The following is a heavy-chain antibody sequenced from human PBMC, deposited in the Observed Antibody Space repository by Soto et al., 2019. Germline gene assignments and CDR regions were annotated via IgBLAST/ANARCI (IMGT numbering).Heavy chain of an antibody. D-gene: IGHD5-18*01. CDR1: GFTFSSYA. CDR2: ISYDGSNK. V-gene: IGHV3-30-3*01. CDR3: ARDGGYSYSLDY. Sequence: GGSLRLSCAASGFTFSSYAMHWVRQAPGKGLEWVAVISYDGSNKYYADSVKGRFTISRDNSKNTLYLQMNSLRAEDTAVYYCARDGGYSYSLDYWGQGTLVTVSS. J-gene: IGHJ4*02.